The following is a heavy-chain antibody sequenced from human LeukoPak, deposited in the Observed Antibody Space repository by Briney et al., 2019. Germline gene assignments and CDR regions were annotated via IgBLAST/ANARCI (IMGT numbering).Heavy chain of an antibody. CDR2: INHSGST. J-gene: IGHJ4*02. CDR1: GGSFSGYY. Sequence: PSETLSLTCAVYGGSFSGYYWGWIRQPPGKGLEWIGEINHSGSTNYNPSLKSRVTISVDTSKNQFSLKLSSVTAADTAVYYCARSVWFGELGDWGQGTLVTVSS. D-gene: IGHD3-10*01. V-gene: IGHV4-34*01. CDR3: ARSVWFGELGD.